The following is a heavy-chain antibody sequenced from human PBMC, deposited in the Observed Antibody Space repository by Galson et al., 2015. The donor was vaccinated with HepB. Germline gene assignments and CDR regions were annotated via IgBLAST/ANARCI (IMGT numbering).Heavy chain of an antibody. CDR2: ISSSSSTI. V-gene: IGHV3-48*02. CDR3: ARDIAAAGTFWRSTLFGY. Sequence: SLRLSCAASGFTFSSYSMNWVRQAPGKGLEWVSYISSSSSTIYYADSVKGRFTISRDNAKNSLYLQMNSLRDEDTAVYYCARDIAAAGTFWRSTLFGYWGQGTLVTVSS. CDR1: GFTFSSYS. J-gene: IGHJ4*02. D-gene: IGHD6-13*01.